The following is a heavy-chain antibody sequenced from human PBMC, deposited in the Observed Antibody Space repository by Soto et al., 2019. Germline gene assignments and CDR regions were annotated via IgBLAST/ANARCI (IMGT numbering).Heavy chain of an antibody. CDR2: IYYSGST. Sequence: KASETLSLTCIVSGGSISRHYWNWIRQPPGKPLEWIGYIYYSGSTNYSPSLKSRVTMSVDTSKNQFSLSLNSVTTADTAVYYCARGGLYSSQTANFDSWGQGILVTVSS. V-gene: IGHV4-59*11. CDR1: GGSISRHY. CDR3: ARGGLYSSQTANFDS. J-gene: IGHJ5*01. D-gene: IGHD6-19*01.